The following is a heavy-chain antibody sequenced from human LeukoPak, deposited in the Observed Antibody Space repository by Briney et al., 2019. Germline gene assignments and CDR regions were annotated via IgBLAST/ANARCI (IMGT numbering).Heavy chain of an antibody. CDR1: GFTFSSYA. J-gene: IGHJ4*02. CDR2: ISYDGSNK. Sequence: PGGSLRLSCAASGFTFSSYAMHWVRQAPGKGLEWVAVISYDGSNKYYADSVKGRFTISRDNSKNTLYLQMNSLRAEDTAVYYCARDSLKQWLVTPLLDYWGQGTLVTVSS. V-gene: IGHV3-30*04. D-gene: IGHD6-19*01. CDR3: ARDSLKQWLVTPLLDY.